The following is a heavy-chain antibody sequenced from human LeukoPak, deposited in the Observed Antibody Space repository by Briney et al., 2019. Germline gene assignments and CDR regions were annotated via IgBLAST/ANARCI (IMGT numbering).Heavy chain of an antibody. Sequence: ASVKVSCKASGYTFTSYGISWVRQAPGQGLEWMGWISAYNGHTNYAQKLQGRVTMTTDTSTSTAYMELRSLRSDDTAVYCCARGGRWELPRPYAFDIWGQGTMVTVSS. CDR1: GYTFTSYG. D-gene: IGHD1-26*01. CDR2: ISAYNGHT. V-gene: IGHV1-18*01. J-gene: IGHJ3*02. CDR3: ARGGRWELPRPYAFDI.